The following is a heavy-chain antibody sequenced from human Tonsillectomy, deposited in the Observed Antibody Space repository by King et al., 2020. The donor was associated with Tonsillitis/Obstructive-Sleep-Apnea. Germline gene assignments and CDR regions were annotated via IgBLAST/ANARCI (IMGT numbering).Heavy chain of an antibody. V-gene: IGHV3-73*01. J-gene: IGHJ4*02. Sequence: VQLVESGGGLVQPGGSLKLSCAASGFTFSDSTMHWVRQASGKGLEWVGRIRSKANSYATVYAASVKVRLTISREDSKNTAYLQMNSLKTEDTAVYHCTTGYGDYWGQGTLVTVSS. CDR2: IRSKANSYAT. CDR1: GFTFSDST. CDR3: TTGYGDY. D-gene: IGHD5-12*01.